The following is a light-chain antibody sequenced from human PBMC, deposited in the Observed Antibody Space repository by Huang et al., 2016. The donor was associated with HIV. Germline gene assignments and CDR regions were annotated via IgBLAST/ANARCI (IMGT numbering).Light chain of an antibody. CDR3: QQRSNWIT. Sequence: EIVLTQSPATLSLSPGERATLSCRASQSVASYLAWYQQRPGQAPRRLIYDASNRATGIPARFSGGGSGTDFTLTISSLEPEDFAVYYCQQRSNWITFGQGTRLEIK. V-gene: IGKV3-11*01. CDR1: QSVASY. J-gene: IGKJ5*01. CDR2: DAS.